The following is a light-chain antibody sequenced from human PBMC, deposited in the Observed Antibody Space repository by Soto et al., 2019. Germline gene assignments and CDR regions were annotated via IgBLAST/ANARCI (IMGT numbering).Light chain of an antibody. CDR1: HGVSGW. V-gene: IGKV1-12*01. Sequence: IQMTQSPSSVSASVGDTVTLSCQTSHGVSGWLAWYQQKPGKAPTLLIYTVSNLQSGVPSRFSGSGSGTGFSLTITNLQPEDFATYFCQQGKTFPFTFGPGTKVEVK. J-gene: IGKJ3*01. CDR3: QQGKTFPFT. CDR2: TVS.